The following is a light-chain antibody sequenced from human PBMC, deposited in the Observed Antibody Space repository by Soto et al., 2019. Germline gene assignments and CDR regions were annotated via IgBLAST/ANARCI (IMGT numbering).Light chain of an antibody. CDR1: ISDVGGYNY. CDR2: EVS. Sequence: QSVLTQPASLSGSPGQSITISCTGTISDVGGYNYVSWYQQHPGKAPKLMIYEVSNRPSGVSNRFAGSKSGNTASLTISGLQTEDEAEYYCSSYTSSTTIEVFGTGTKVIV. CDR3: SSYTSSTTIEV. J-gene: IGLJ1*01. V-gene: IGLV2-14*01.